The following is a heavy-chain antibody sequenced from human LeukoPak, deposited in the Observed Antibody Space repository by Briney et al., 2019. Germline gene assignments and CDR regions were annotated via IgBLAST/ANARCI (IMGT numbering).Heavy chain of an antibody. Sequence: PGGSLRLSCAASGFTFSSYGMHWVRQAPGKGLEWVAVVWYDGSKKYSADSVKGRITISRDDSKNTLYLQMNSLRAEDTATYYCAKGGDVAVVPAAGPYYAMDVWGQGTTVTVSS. CDR1: GFTFSSYG. J-gene: IGHJ6*02. CDR2: VWYDGSKK. V-gene: IGHV3-33*06. CDR3: AKGGDVAVVPAAGPYYAMDV. D-gene: IGHD2-2*01.